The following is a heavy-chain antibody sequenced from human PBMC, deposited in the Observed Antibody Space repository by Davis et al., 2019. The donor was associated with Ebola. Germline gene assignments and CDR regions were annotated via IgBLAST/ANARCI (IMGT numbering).Heavy chain of an antibody. CDR2: IIPIFGTA. D-gene: IGHD3-22*01. Sequence: AASVKVSCKASGVTFSRYTISWVRQAPGQWLEWMGGIIPIFGTASYAQKFQGRVTITADKSTSTVYMELNSLRSEDTAVYYCARVGLYESSGSFSPNPFDYWGQGTLVTVSS. J-gene: IGHJ4*02. CDR1: GVTFSRYT. CDR3: ARVGLYESSGSFSPNPFDY. V-gene: IGHV1-69*06.